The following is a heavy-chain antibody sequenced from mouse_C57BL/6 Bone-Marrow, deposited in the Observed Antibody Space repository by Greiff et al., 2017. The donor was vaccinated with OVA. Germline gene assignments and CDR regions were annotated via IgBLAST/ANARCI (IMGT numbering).Heavy chain of an antibody. V-gene: IGHV5-4*03. Sequence: EVKLEESGGGLVKPGGSLKLSCAASGFTFSSYAMSWVRQTPEKRLEWVATISDGGSYTYYPDNVKGRFTISRDNAKNNLYLQMSHLKSEDTAMYYCARVYYSPDYWGQGTTLTVSS. CDR3: ARVYYSPDY. D-gene: IGHD2-12*01. CDR2: ISDGGSYT. J-gene: IGHJ2*01. CDR1: GFTFSSYA.